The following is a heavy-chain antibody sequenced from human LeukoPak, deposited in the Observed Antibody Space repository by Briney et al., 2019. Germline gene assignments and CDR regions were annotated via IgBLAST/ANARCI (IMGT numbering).Heavy chain of an antibody. CDR1: GYTFTDYW. J-gene: IGHJ4*01. CDR2: IRQDGSEK. V-gene: IGHV3-7*01. CDR3: ARDGTAAGLYFDL. D-gene: IGHD6-13*01. Sequence: GGSLRLSCEVSGYTFTDYWMNWVRQAPGKGPEWVASIRQDGSEKTYVDSVKGRFTISRDNTKNSLSLQLNGLRAEDTAVYYCARDGTAAGLYFDLWGQGTLVTVSS.